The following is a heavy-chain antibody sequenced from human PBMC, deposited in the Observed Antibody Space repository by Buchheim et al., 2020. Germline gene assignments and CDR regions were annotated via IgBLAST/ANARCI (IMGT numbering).Heavy chain of an antibody. CDR1: GFTFSSYW. CDR2: IKQDGSEK. J-gene: IGHJ6*02. Sequence: EVQLVESGGGLVQPGGSLRLSCAASGFTFSSYWMSWVRQAPGKGLEWVANIKQDGSEKYYVDSVKGRFTISRDNAKNSLYLQMNRLRAEDTAVYYCAREYYDFWSGTSNYGMDVWGQGTT. D-gene: IGHD3-3*01. V-gene: IGHV3-7*01. CDR3: AREYYDFWSGTSNYGMDV.